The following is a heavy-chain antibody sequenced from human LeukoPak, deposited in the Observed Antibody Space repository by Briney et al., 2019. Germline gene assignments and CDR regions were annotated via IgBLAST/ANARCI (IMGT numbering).Heavy chain of an antibody. CDR3: ARYFSSGWSRWFDP. Sequence: ASVKVSCRASGYTFTSYGISWVRQAPGQGLEWMGWISAYNGNTDYAQKLQGRVTMTTDTSTSTAYMELRSLRSDDTAVYYCARYFSSGWSRWFDPWGQGTLVTVSS. CDR2: ISAYNGNT. CDR1: GYTFTSYG. J-gene: IGHJ5*02. V-gene: IGHV1-18*01. D-gene: IGHD6-19*01.